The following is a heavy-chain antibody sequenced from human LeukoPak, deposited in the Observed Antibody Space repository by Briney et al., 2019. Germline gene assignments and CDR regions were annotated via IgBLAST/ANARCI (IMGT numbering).Heavy chain of an antibody. CDR1: GFTFSSYW. V-gene: IGHV3-7*01. J-gene: IGHJ5*02. CDR3: ARDRRDIVVVPAAISP. Sequence: GGSLRLSCAASGFTFSSYWMSWVRQAPGKGLEWVANIKQDGSEKYYVDSVKGRFTISRDNAKNSLYLQLNSLRAEDTAVYYCARDRRDIVVVPAAISPWGQGTLVTVSS. D-gene: IGHD2-2*01. CDR2: IKQDGSEK.